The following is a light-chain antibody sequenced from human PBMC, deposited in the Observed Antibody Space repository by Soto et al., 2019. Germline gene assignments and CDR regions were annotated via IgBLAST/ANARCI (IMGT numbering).Light chain of an antibody. CDR1: SGHSTYA. CDR2: LNSDGSH. CDR3: QTWGTAIHDVV. J-gene: IGLJ2*01. V-gene: IGLV4-69*01. Sequence: QSVLTQSPSASASLGASVKLTCTLISGHSTYAIAWHQQQPEKGPRYLMKLNSDGSHSEGDGIPDRFSGSSSGAERHLTISSLQSEDEADYYCQTWGTAIHDVVFGGGTKLTVL.